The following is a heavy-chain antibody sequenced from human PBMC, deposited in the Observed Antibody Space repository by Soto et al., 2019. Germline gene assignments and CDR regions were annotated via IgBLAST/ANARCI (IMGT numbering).Heavy chain of an antibody. Sequence: QVQMLESGAEVKKPGSSVRVSCEASGGTFRTYAISWVRQAPGQGLEWMGEIIPIFGKVNYAQKFQGRVTITADESTTTVYMDLRSLTSEDTAVYYCAKGAVAGTPTSYYYYGMDAW. CDR1: GGTFRTYA. CDR2: IIPIFGKV. D-gene: IGHD6-19*01. J-gene: IGHJ6*01. CDR3: AKGAVAGTPTSYYYYGMDA. V-gene: IGHV1-69*12.